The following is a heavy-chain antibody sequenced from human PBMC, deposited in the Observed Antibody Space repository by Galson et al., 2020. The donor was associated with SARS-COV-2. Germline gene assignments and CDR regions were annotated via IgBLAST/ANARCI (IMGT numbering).Heavy chain of an antibody. CDR2: IYYSGST. Sequence: SETLSLTCTVSGGSISSGGYYWSWIRQHPGKGLEWIGYIYYSGSTYYNPSLKSRVTISVDTSKNQFSLKLSSVTAADTAVYYCARDSGYLPVGPYGMDVWGQGTTVTVSS. CDR1: GGSISSGGYY. J-gene: IGHJ6*02. D-gene: IGHD2-15*01. V-gene: IGHV4-31*03. CDR3: ARDSGYLPVGPYGMDV.